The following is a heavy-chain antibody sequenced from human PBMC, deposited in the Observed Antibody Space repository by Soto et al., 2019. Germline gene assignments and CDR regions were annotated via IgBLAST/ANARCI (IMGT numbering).Heavy chain of an antibody. D-gene: IGHD3-10*01. CDR2: ISGGGDTT. V-gene: IGHV3-23*01. CDR1: GFTFNNYA. Sequence: EVQLLESGGGLVQPGGSLRLSCAASGFTFNNYAMTWVRQAPGKGLEWVSAISGGGDTTSYAESVKGRFTVSRDGSKNTLYLQMSSLRAEDTALYYCAKGLGGSGSLTPRVDFWGQGTLVTVSS. CDR3: AKGLGGSGSLTPRVDF. J-gene: IGHJ4*02.